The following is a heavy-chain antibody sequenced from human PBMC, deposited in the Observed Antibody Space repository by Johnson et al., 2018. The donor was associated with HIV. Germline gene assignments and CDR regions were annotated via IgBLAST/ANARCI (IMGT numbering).Heavy chain of an antibody. CDR2: ISFDGSNK. CDR1: GFSFSDYA. J-gene: IGHJ3*02. D-gene: IGHD3/OR15-3a*01. Sequence: QVQLVESGGGVVQPGRSLRLSCAASGFSFSDYAMHWVRQAPGKGLEWVAVISFDGSNKYYADSVKGRFTISRDNSKNTLYLQMNSLRAEDTAVYYCAPWTAIWGQGTMVTVSS. CDR3: APWTAI. V-gene: IGHV3-30-3*01.